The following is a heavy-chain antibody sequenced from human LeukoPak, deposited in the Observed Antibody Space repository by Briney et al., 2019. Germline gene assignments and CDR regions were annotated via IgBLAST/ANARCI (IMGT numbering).Heavy chain of an antibody. J-gene: IGHJ4*02. D-gene: IGHD3-22*01. CDR2: ITNNGRST. V-gene: IGHV3-64D*06. Sequence: GGSLRLSCSASGFTFSRYAMHWVRQPPGKGLEYVSAITNNGRSTYYADSVKGRFTISRDNSKNTLYLQMSSLRDEDTAVYYCASTYSYDSSGYYPFDYWGQGTLVTVPS. CDR1: GFTFSRYA. CDR3: ASTYSYDSSGYYPFDY.